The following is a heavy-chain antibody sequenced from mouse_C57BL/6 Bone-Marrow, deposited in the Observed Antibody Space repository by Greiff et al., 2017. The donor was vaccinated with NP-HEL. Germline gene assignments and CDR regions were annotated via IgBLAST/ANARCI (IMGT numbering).Heavy chain of an antibody. CDR3: ARGPNWGFAY. CDR2: ISYDGSN. J-gene: IGHJ3*01. Sequence: DVQLQESGPGLVKPSQSLSLTCSVTGYSITSGYYWNWIRQFPGNKLEWMGYISYDGSNNYNPSLKNRISITRDTSKNQFFLKLNSVTTEDTATYYCARGPNWGFAYWGQGTLVTVSA. D-gene: IGHD4-1*01. V-gene: IGHV3-6*01. CDR1: GYSITSGYY.